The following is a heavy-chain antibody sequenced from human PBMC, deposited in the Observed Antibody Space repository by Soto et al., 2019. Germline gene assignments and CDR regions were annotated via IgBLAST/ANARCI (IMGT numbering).Heavy chain of an antibody. CDR2: INAGNGNT. Sequence: ASVKVSCKASGYTFTSYAMHWVRQAPRQRLEWMGWINAGNGNTKYSQKFQGRVTITRDTSASTAYMELSSLRSEDTAVYYCARDPDPPYGDFDYWGQGTLVTVSS. CDR1: GYTFTSYA. CDR3: ARDPDPPYGDFDY. D-gene: IGHD4-17*01. V-gene: IGHV1-3*01. J-gene: IGHJ4*02.